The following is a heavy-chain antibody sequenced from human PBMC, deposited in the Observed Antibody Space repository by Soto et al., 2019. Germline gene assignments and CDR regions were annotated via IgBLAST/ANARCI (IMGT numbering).Heavy chain of an antibody. CDR1: GGSISSYH. D-gene: IGHD3-16*02. CDR2: TSNSAPT. CDR3: ARHRVGITFGGVIVPHYYYGMDV. J-gene: IGHJ6*02. Sequence: SETLSLTCTVSGGSISSYHWSWIRQSPGKGLEWIGYTSNSAPTIYNPSLKSRVTISADTSKNQFSLKLSSVTAADTAVYYCARHRVGITFGGVIVPHYYYGMDVWGQGTTVTVAS. V-gene: IGHV4-59*08.